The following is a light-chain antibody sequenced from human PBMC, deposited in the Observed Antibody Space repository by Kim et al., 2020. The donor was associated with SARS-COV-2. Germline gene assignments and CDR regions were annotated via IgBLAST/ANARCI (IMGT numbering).Light chain of an antibody. CDR3: QAWDSDIHVV. V-gene: IGLV3-1*01. J-gene: IGLJ2*01. CDR2: EDT. CDR1: KLEGKS. Sequence: SYELTQPPSVSVSPGQTATITCSGEKLEGKSASWYQQRPGQSPVLVMCEDTKRPSGIPERFSGSTSGNTATLTISGAQPLDEADYYCQAWDSDIHVVFGEGTQLTVL.